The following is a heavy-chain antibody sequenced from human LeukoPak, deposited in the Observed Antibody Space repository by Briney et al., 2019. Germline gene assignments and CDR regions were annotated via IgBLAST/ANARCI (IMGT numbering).Heavy chain of an antibody. V-gene: IGHV4-34*01. J-gene: IGHJ4*02. CDR1: GGSFSGYY. D-gene: IGHD3-3*01. CDR3: ARGLYYDFWSGYMVPFDY. CDR2: INHSGST. Sequence: SETLSLTCAVYGGSFSGYYWSWIRQPPGKGLEWIGEINHSGSTNYTPSLKSRVTISVDTSKNQFSLKLSSVTAADTAVYYCARGLYYDFWSGYMVPFDYWGQGTLVTVSS.